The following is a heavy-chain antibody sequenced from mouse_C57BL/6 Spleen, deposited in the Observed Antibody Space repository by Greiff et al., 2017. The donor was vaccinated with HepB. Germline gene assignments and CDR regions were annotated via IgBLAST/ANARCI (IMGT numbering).Heavy chain of an antibody. CDR1: GYAFSSSW. V-gene: IGHV1-82*01. CDR2: IYPGDGDT. D-gene: IGHD1-1*01. J-gene: IGHJ4*01. Sequence: VKLMESGPELVKPGASVKISCKASGYAFSSSWMNWVKQRPGKGLEWIGRIYPGDGDTNYNGKFKGKATLTADKSSSTAYMQLSSLTSEDSAVYFCARPLITTVVATGSAMDYWGQGTSVTVSS. CDR3: ARPLITTVVATGSAMDY.